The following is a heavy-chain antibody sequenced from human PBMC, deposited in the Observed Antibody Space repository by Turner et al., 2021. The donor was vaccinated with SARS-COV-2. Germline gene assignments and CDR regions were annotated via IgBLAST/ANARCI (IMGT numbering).Heavy chain of an antibody. D-gene: IGHD3-3*01. CDR3: VKSFFHAPTGVYYVYYFGD. CDR1: GFSFKDFA. Sequence: EVQLVQSGGGLVQPGRSLRLPCAGAGFSFKDFAMHWIRQRPGKGLEWVAYVTWNGFTTGYADSVKGRFTVSRDNAKNSVDLHMTGLRVEDTALYYCVKSFFHAPTGVYYVYYFGDWGQGSLVTVS. V-gene: IGHV3-9*01. J-gene: IGHJ4*02. CDR2: VTWNGFTT.